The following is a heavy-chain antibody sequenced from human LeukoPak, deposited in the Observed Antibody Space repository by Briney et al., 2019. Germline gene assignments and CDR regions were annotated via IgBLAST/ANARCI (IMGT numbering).Heavy chain of an antibody. J-gene: IGHJ4*02. Sequence: GGSLRLSCAASGFTFSSYGMHWVRQAPGKGLEWVAVISYDGSNKYYADSVKGRCTISRDNSKNTLYMQMNSLRAKDTAVYYCARDGYSDGSGSYYNEGLDYWGQGTLVTVSS. V-gene: IGHV3-30*03. CDR3: ARDGYSDGSGSYYNEGLDY. CDR1: GFTFSSYG. D-gene: IGHD3-10*01. CDR2: ISYDGSNK.